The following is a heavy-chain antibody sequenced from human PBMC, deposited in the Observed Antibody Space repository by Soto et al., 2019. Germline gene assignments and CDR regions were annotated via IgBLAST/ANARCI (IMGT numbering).Heavy chain of an antibody. Sequence: QVQVVESGGGVVQPGRSLRLSCAASGFTFSSYGMHWVRHAPGKGLEWVAVIWYDGSNKYYADSVKGRFTISRDNSKNTLYLQMNSLRAEDTAVYYCARDSGRSGDTAMVRVYYGMDVWGQGTTVTVSS. D-gene: IGHD5-18*01. CDR2: IWYDGSNK. CDR1: GFTFSSYG. V-gene: IGHV3-33*01. J-gene: IGHJ6*02. CDR3: ARDSGRSGDTAMVRVYYGMDV.